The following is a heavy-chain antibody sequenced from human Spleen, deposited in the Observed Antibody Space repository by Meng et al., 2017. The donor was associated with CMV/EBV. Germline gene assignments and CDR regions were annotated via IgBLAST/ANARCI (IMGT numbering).Heavy chain of an antibody. D-gene: IGHD3-10*01. CDR3: ARGPRNSWYGEDWFDL. J-gene: IGHJ5*02. V-gene: IGHV3-30*03. Sequence: GGSLRLSCRASGFVFSTYSIYWVRQAPGKGLEWMTFISDDGNNQDYSDSVKGRFTISRDNSENTVFLQMRGLSADDTALYYCARGPRNSWYGEDWFDLWGQGTLVTVSS. CDR1: GFVFSTYS. CDR2: ISDDGNNQ.